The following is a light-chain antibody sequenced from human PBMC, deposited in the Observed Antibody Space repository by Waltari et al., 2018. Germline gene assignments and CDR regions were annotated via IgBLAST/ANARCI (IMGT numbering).Light chain of an antibody. CDR3: QQYHSTPYT. Sequence: DIVMTQSTDSLAVSLGERATLNCKSSQSVLYSFNNKKFLSWYQQKPGQPPKLLIYWASTRESGVPERFSGSGSGADFTLTISSLQAEDVAVYYCQQYHSTPYTFGQGTKLEIK. CDR2: WAS. CDR1: QSVLYSFNNKKF. J-gene: IGKJ2*01. V-gene: IGKV4-1*01.